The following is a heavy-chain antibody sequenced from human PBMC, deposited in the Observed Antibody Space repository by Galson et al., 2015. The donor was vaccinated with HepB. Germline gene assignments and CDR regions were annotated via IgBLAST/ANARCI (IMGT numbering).Heavy chain of an antibody. CDR1: GFRFGSFA. D-gene: IGHD1-1*01. CDR3: VKEATVTTGTVDY. Sequence: SLRLSCAASGFRFGSFAMHWVRQAPEKGLKFVSAISNNEDTTYYADSVKGRFIISRDNSKNILYLQMNSLRIEDTGVYYCVKEATVTTGTVDYWGQGTLVTVSS. J-gene: IGHJ4*02. CDR2: ISNNEDTT. V-gene: IGHV3-64D*08.